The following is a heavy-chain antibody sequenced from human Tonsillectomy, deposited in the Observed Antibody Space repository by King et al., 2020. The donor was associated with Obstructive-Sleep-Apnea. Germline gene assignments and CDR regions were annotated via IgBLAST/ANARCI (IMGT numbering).Heavy chain of an antibody. Sequence: VQLVESGGGLVQPGGSLRLSCAAAGFSFSNYCMNWVRQAPGKGLEWVASIKEDGSEKNYVDSVKGRFTISRDNAKNSLYLQMSSLRAEDTATYYCAREYDYGDYYFDYWGQGILVTVSS. J-gene: IGHJ4*02. V-gene: IGHV3-7*01. CDR1: GFSFSNYC. D-gene: IGHD4-17*01. CDR3: AREYDYGDYYFDY. CDR2: IKEDGSEK.